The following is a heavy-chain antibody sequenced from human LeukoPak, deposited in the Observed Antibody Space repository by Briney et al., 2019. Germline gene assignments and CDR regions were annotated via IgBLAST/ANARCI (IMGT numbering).Heavy chain of an antibody. J-gene: IGHJ4*02. CDR1: GFTFSSHL. Sequence: GGSLRLSCAATGFTFSSHLMHWVRQAQGTGLVWVSSVKSDGTATNYADSVKGRFTISRDNAKNTLYLQMNSLRVEDTAVYYCVRKFATGDWGQGTLVTVSS. D-gene: IGHD1-14*01. CDR3: VRKFATGD. CDR2: VKSDGTAT. V-gene: IGHV3-74*01.